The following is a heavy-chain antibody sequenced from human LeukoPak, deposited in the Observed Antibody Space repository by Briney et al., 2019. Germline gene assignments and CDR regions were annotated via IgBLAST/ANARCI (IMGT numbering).Heavy chain of an antibody. CDR3: ARGALHVFDY. V-gene: IGHV3-48*03. D-gene: IGHD3-10*02. CDR2: ISTSGSTT. CDR1: GFTFSDYE. Sequence: GPLRLSCAASGFTFSDYEINWVRQAPGKGLEWISCISTSGSTTYYADSVKGRFTISRDNAKNSLFLQMNTLTAEDTAVYYCARGALHVFDYWGQGTPVTVSS. J-gene: IGHJ4*02.